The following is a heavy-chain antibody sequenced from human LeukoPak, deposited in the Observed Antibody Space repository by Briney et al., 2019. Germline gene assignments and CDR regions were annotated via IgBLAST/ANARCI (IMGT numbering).Heavy chain of an antibody. CDR1: GFTFTTYS. CDR2: ISGSGGST. J-gene: IGHJ4*02. Sequence: GGSLRLSCAASGFTFTTYSLTWVRQAPGKGLEWVSAISGSGGSTYYADSVKGRFTISRDNAKNSLYLQMNSLRAEDTALYYCARQADTAMLIWSFTDYWGQGTLVTVSS. V-gene: IGHV3-23*01. D-gene: IGHD5-18*01. CDR3: ARQADTAMLIWSFTDY.